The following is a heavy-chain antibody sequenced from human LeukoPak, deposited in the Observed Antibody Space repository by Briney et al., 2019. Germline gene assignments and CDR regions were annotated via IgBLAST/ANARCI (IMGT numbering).Heavy chain of an antibody. Sequence: KPGESLKISCKGSGYSFTSYWIGWVRQMPGKGLEWMGIIYPGDSDTRYSPSFQGQVTISADKSISTAYLQWSSLKASDTAMYYCARSKGVGATWEGAPYYYYGMDVWGQGTTVTVSS. CDR2: IYPGDSDT. CDR3: ARSKGVGATWEGAPYYYYGMDV. J-gene: IGHJ6*02. V-gene: IGHV5-51*01. D-gene: IGHD1-26*01. CDR1: GYSFTSYW.